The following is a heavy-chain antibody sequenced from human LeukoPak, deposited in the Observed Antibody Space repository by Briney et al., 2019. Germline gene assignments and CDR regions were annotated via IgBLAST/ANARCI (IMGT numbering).Heavy chain of an antibody. J-gene: IGHJ4*02. CDR1: GGSISSYC. CDR3: ARGYSLDY. Sequence: SETLSLTCTVSGGSISSYCWSWIRQPPGKGLEWIGYIYTSGSTNYNPSLKSRVTISVDTSKNQFSLELSSVTAADTAVYYCARGYSLDYWGQGTLVTVSS. D-gene: IGHD2-15*01. CDR2: IYTSGST. V-gene: IGHV4-4*09.